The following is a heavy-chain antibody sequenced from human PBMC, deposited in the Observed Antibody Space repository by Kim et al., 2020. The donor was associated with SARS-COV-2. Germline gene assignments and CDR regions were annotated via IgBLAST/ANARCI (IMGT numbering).Heavy chain of an antibody. Sequence: SETLSLTCTVSGGSISSYYWSWIRQPPGKGLEWIGYIYYSGSTNYNPSLKSRVTISVDTSKNQFSLKLSSVTAADTAVYYCARGLLSPGLNYDFWSGHSYGYYYYGMDVWGQGTTVTVSS. V-gene: IGHV4-59*13. J-gene: IGHJ6*02. CDR1: GGSISSYY. CDR2: IYYSGST. D-gene: IGHD3-3*01. CDR3: ARGLLSPGLNYDFWSGHSYGYYYYGMDV.